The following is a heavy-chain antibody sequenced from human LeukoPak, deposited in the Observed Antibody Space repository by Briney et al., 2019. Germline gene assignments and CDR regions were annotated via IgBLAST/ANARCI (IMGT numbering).Heavy chain of an antibody. CDR3: ARSRYDYIWGSDKFFDY. CDR1: GYNFNNYW. CDR2: IYPGDSDA. V-gene: IGHV5-51*01. D-gene: IGHD3-16*01. J-gene: IGHJ4*02. Sequence: GEPLKISCKVSGYNFNNYWIAWVRQMPGRGLEWMGIIYPGDSDARYSPPFQGQVTITVDTSIRTTYLQWSSLEAADSAVYFRARSRYDYIWGSDKFFDYWGQGTLVTVSS.